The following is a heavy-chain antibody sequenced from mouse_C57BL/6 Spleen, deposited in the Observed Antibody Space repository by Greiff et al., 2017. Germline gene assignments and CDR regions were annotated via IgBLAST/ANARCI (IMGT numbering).Heavy chain of an antibody. CDR3: ARRRAYYSNDLDY. Sequence: QVQLQQSGPELVKPGASVKLSCKASGYTFTSYDINWVKQRPGQGLEWIGWIYPRDGSTKYNEKFKGKATLTVDTSSSTAYMELHSLSSEDSAVDVCARRRAYYSNDLDYWGQGTTLTVSS. D-gene: IGHD2-5*01. V-gene: IGHV1-85*01. J-gene: IGHJ2*01. CDR1: GYTFTSYD. CDR2: IYPRDGST.